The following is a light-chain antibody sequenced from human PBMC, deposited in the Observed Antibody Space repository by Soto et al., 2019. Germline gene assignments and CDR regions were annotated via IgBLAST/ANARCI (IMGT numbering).Light chain of an antibody. CDR2: GAS. CDR1: QSVSTD. J-gene: IGKJ1*01. CDR3: QQYNKWLRT. Sequence: TVIPQSPVSLSVPPGERASLSGRASQSVSTDLAWYQQKPGQAPRLLIYGASTRATGIPASFSGGGSGTEFTLTISSLRSEDFAVYYCQQYNKWLRTFGQGTKVDIK. V-gene: IGKV3D-15*01.